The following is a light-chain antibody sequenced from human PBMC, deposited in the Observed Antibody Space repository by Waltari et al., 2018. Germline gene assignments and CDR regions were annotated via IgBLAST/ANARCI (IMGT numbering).Light chain of an antibody. CDR1: ISNVGSYNL. Sequence: QSALTQPASVSGSPGQSITTSCTGFISNVGSYNLVSWYQKHPGKAPKLLIYEGNRRPSGVSNRFSGSKSDNTASLTLSGLQAEDEADYYCCSNVGSSVFFGGGTKLTVL. CDR3: CSNVGSSVF. J-gene: IGLJ2*01. CDR2: EGN. V-gene: IGLV2-23*03.